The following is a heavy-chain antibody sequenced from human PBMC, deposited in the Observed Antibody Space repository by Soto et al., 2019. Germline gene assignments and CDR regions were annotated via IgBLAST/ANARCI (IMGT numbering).Heavy chain of an antibody. CDR3: ARGEWEPAQGYFHL. V-gene: IGHV3-9*01. D-gene: IGHD1-26*01. CDR1: GFSLDDYA. J-gene: IGHJ2*01. CDR2: ISWNSGTI. Sequence: EVQLVESGGGLVQPGRSLRLSCAASGFSLDDYAIHWVRQAPGKGLEWVSGISWNSGTIDYADSVQGRFTISGDIAKNSLDLQMDSLRPEDTALYFCARGEWEPAQGYFHLWGRATPVTVSS.